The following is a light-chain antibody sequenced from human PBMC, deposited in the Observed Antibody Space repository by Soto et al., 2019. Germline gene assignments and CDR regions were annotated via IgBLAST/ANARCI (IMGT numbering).Light chain of an antibody. CDR2: DAS. V-gene: IGKV3-11*01. Sequence: IVFTQAPAPLSLSPGERATPSCRASQSVSSYLLWYQQKPGQAPRLLIYDASNRASGTPARFSGSGSETDFTLTISSLEPEDFAVYYCQHRMNWPLTFGQGTRLEIK. J-gene: IGKJ5*01. CDR3: QHRMNWPLT. CDR1: QSVSSY.